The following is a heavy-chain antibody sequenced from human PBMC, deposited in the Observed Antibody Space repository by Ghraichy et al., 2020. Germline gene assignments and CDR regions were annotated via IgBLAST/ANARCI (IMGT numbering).Heavy chain of an antibody. CDR3: ARDDNNSSGPGY. Sequence: ASVKVSCKFGRDTVTTQVTTSDLVSRRQVLKRMGWISADNGHTNYAQKFQDRITMTTDTSTTTAYLEVRSLRSDDTAVYYCARDDNNSSGPGYWGQGTLVTVSS. J-gene: IGHJ4*02. D-gene: IGHD1-1*01. CDR1: RDTVTTQV. V-gene: IGHV1-18*01. CDR2: ISADNGHT.